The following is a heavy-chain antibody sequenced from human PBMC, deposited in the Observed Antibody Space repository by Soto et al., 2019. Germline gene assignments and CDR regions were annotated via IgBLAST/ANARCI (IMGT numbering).Heavy chain of an antibody. Sequence: ASVKVSCKASGYTFTSYGISWVRQAPGQELEWMGWISAYNGNTNYAQKLQGRVTMTTDTTTSTAYMELRSLRSDGMAVYYCARASRKGPVFSYDSGGKGATWFDPWGQGTLVTVSS. CDR2: ISAYNGNT. CDR3: ARASRKGPVFSYDSGGKGATWFDP. V-gene: IGHV1-18*03. D-gene: IGHD3-22*01. CDR1: GYTFTSYG. J-gene: IGHJ5*02.